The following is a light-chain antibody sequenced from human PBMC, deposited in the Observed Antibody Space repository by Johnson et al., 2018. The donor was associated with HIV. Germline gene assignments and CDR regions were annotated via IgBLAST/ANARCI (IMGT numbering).Light chain of an antibody. J-gene: IGLJ1*01. CDR3: ATWDTSLSAGGV. CDR2: KNN. Sequence: QSVLTQPPSVSAAPGQRVNISCSGTSSTFGNSYISWYQLLPGSPPKLLIFKNNERPSGIPDRFSGSKSGTSATLDITGLQTGDEADYYCATWDTSLSAGGVFGTGTKVTVL. CDR1: SSTFGNSY. V-gene: IGLV1-51*02.